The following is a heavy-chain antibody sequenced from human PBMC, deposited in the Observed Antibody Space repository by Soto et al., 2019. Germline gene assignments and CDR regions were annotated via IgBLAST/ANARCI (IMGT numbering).Heavy chain of an antibody. CDR1: GYTFTSYY. CDR3: ARSTAVAEIYYYYGMDV. J-gene: IGHJ6*02. D-gene: IGHD6-19*01. V-gene: IGHV1-46*01. Sequence: ASVKVSCKASGYTFTSYYMHWVRQAPGQGLEWMGIINPSGGSTSYAQKLQGRVTMTRDTSTSTVYMELSSLRSEDTAVYYCARSTAVAEIYYYYGMDVWGQGTTVTVS. CDR2: INPSGGST.